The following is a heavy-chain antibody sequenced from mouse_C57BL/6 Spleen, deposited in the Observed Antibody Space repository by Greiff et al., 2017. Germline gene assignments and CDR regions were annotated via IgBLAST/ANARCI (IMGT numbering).Heavy chain of an antibody. J-gene: IGHJ2*01. D-gene: IGHD1-2*01. CDR1: GYTFTSYW. Sequence: QVQLKQPGAELVKPGASVKLSCKASGYTFTSYWMHWVKQRPGQGLEWIGMIHPNSGSTNYNEKFKSKATLTVDKSSSTAYMQLSSLTSEDSAVXYCAASLLQGFDYWGQGTTLTVAS. CDR3: AASLLQGFDY. CDR2: IHPNSGST. V-gene: IGHV1-64*01.